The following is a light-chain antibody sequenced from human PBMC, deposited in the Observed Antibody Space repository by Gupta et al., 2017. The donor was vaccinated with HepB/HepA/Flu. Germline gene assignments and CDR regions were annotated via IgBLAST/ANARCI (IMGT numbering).Light chain of an antibody. CDR1: SSNIGNNY. Sequence: ATGRYGTISCSGSSSNIGNNYVSWYQQLPGTAPKLLIYENNKRPSGIPDRFSGSKSGTSATLGVTGLQTGDEADYYCGTWANSLSVGVVFGGGTKLTVL. V-gene: IGLV1-51*02. CDR3: GTWANSLSVGVV. CDR2: ENN. J-gene: IGLJ2*01.